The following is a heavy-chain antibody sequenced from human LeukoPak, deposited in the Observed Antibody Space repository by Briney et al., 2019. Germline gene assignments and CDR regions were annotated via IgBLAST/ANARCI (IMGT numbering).Heavy chain of an antibody. V-gene: IGHV3-30*04. CDR3: ARAQLEGPVGVLYYGMDV. CDR2: ISYDGSNK. J-gene: IGHJ6*04. Sequence: GRSLRLSCAASGFTFSSYAMHWVRQAPGKGLEWVAVISYDGSNKYYADSVKGRFIISRDNSKNTLYLQMNSLRAEDTAVYYCARAQLEGPVGVLYYGMDVWGKGTTVTVSS. D-gene: IGHD1-1*01. CDR1: GFTFSSYA.